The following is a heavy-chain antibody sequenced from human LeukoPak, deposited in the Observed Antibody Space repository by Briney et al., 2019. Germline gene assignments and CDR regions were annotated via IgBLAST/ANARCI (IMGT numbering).Heavy chain of an antibody. CDR1: GGSISSGDYY. CDR2: IYYSGST. Sequence: SETLSLTCTVSGGSISSGDYYWSWIRQPPGKGLEWIEYIYYSGSTYYNPSLKSRVTISVDTSKNQFSLKLSSVTAADTAVYYCASSGYSPSGAFDIWGQGTMVTVSS. V-gene: IGHV4-30-4*01. CDR3: ASSGYSPSGAFDI. J-gene: IGHJ3*02. D-gene: IGHD3-22*01.